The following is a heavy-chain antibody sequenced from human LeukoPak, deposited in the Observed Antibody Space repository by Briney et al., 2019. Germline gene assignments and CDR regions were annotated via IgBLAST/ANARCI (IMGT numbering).Heavy chain of an antibody. CDR1: GFTFGDYY. Sequence: GGSLRLSCAASGFTFGDYYMSWIRQAPGKGLEWVSYISSSGSTINYAYSVKGRFTISRDNAKNSLYLQMNSLRAEDTAVYYCARDKLIRSGYWGSRVDTDYWGQGTLVTVSS. CDR3: ARDKLIRSGYWGSRVDTDY. CDR2: ISSSGSTI. J-gene: IGHJ4*02. V-gene: IGHV3-11*04. D-gene: IGHD5-18*01.